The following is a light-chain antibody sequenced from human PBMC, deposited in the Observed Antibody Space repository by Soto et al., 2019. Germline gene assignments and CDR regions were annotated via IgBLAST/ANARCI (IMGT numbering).Light chain of an antibody. CDR3: SSYISSSTYV. J-gene: IGLJ1*01. CDR2: DVS. Sequence: QSALTQPASVSGAPGQSITLSCTGTSSDIGRYNYVSWYQQYPGKAPKFMIYDVSNRPSGVSNRFSGSKSGNTASLTISGLQAEDEADYYCSSYISSSTYVFGTGTKVTVL. CDR1: SSDIGRYNY. V-gene: IGLV2-14*01.